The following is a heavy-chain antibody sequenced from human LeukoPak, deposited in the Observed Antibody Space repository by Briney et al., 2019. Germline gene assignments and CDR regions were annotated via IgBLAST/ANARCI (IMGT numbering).Heavy chain of an antibody. Sequence: QPGGSLRLSCAASGFTFSSYAMSWVRQAPGKGLEWVSVISETVGITYYADSVKGRFTISRDNSENTLYLHMNSLRAEDTAVYYCTKSRGIYDNSGWRTFDCWGQGTLVTVSS. CDR3: TKSRGIYDNSGWRTFDC. CDR1: GFTFSSYA. V-gene: IGHV3-23*01. J-gene: IGHJ4*02. D-gene: IGHD6-19*01. CDR2: ISETVGIT.